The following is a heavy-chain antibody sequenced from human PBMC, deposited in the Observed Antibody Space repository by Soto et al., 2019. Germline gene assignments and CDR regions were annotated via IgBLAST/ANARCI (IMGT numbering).Heavy chain of an antibody. CDR3: ARVKLMVYAIGLYGWFDP. CDR2: IIPIFGTA. CDR1: GGTFSSYA. Sequence: QVQLVQSGAEVKKPGSSVKVSCKASGGTFSSYAISWVRQAPGQGLEWMGGIIPIFGTANYAQKFQGRVTITADESTSTAYMELSSLRSEDTAVYYCARVKLMVYAIGLYGWFDPWGQGTLVTVSS. J-gene: IGHJ5*02. V-gene: IGHV1-69*01. D-gene: IGHD2-8*01.